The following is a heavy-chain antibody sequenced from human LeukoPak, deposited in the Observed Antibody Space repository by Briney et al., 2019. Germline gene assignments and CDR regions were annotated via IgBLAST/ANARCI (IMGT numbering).Heavy chain of an antibody. Sequence: GGSLRLSCAASGFSFSSYAMSWVRQAPGKGLEWVSSICASASGTYYAGSVKGRFTISRDNSKNSLYLQMNSLRAEDTAVYYCARASRHYYGSRGDYWGQGTLVTVSS. CDR2: ICASASGT. CDR3: ARASRHYYGSRGDY. D-gene: IGHD3-10*01. CDR1: GFSFSSYA. J-gene: IGHJ4*02. V-gene: IGHV3-23*01.